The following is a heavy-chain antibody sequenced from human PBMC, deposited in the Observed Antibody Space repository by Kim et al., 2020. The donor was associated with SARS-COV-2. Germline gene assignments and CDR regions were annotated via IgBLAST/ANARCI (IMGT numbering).Heavy chain of an antibody. Sequence: ASVKVSCKASGYTFTGNYMHWVRQAPGQGLEWMGWINANRGSTNYAQKFQGRVTMTRDTSISTAYMELSRLRSDDTAVYYCVIQQTGIVYWGQGVLVTVS. CDR3: VIQQTGIVY. D-gene: IGHD1-1*01. J-gene: IGHJ4*02. V-gene: IGHV1-2*02. CDR1: GYTFTGNY. CDR2: INANRGST.